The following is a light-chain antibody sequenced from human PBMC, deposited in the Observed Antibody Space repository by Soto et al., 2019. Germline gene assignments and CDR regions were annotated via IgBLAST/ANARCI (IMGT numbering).Light chain of an antibody. J-gene: IGKJ1*01. V-gene: IGKV3-15*01. CDR2: DTS. CDR1: QFVSSR. CDR3: QADLQLPPGR. Sequence: VVTQSTETLSGSPGARVTLSCRASQFVSSRLAWYQQRPAQVPRLLIYDTSTRAPGISARFSGSGSGTEFTLTISTLQSEDFAVYYCQADLQLPPGRFCQGTKVDI.